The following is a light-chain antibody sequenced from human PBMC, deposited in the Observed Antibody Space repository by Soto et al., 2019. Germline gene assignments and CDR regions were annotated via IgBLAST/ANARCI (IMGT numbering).Light chain of an antibody. CDR2: DVN. J-gene: IGLJ3*02. CDR3: CSYAGSYTGV. CDR1: SSDVGGYNY. Sequence: QSALTQPRSVSGSPGQSVTISCTGTSSDVGGYNYVSWYLQHPGKAPKLLIYDVNKRPSGVPDRFSGSRSANTASLTISGLQAEDEADYYCCSYAGSYTGVFGGGTKLTVL. V-gene: IGLV2-11*01.